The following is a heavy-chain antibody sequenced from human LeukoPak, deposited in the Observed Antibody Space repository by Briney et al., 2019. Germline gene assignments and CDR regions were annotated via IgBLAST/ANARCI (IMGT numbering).Heavy chain of an antibody. CDR3: ARALGYCSGGSCTGGYNWFDP. CDR2: IYYGGST. CDR1: GGSISSSSYY. Sequence: PSETLSLTCTVSGGSISSSSYYWGWIRQPPGKGLEWIGSIYYGGSTYYNPSLKSRVTISVDTSMNQFSLKLSFVTTADTAVYYCARALGYCSGGSCTGGYNWFDPWGQGTLVTVPS. D-gene: IGHD2-15*01. V-gene: IGHV4-39*01. J-gene: IGHJ5*02.